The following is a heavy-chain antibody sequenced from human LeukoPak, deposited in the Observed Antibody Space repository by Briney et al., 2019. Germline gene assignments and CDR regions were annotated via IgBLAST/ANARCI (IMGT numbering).Heavy chain of an antibody. CDR2: IIPIFGTA. D-gene: IGHD6-19*01. J-gene: IGHJ6*02. CDR3: AKARIAVAGTYYYGMDV. Sequence: GASVKVSCKASGGTFSGYAISWVRQAPGQGLEWMGGIIPIFGTANYAQKFQGRVTITTDESTSTAYMELSSLRSEDTALYYCAKARIAVAGTYYYGMDVWGQGTTVTVSS. CDR1: GGTFSGYA. V-gene: IGHV1-69*05.